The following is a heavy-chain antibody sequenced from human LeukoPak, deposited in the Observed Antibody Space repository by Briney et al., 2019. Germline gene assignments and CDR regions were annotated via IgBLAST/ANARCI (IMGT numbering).Heavy chain of an antibody. D-gene: IGHD6-19*01. Sequence: SVKVSCKASGGTFSSYAISWVRQAPGQGLEWMGGIIPIFGTANYAQKFQGRVTITADESTSTAYMELSSLRSEDTAVYYCARVSSGWYFNTRRNDAFDIWGQGTVVTVSS. CDR2: IIPIFGTA. CDR1: GGTFSSYA. CDR3: ARVSSGWYFNTRRNDAFDI. J-gene: IGHJ3*02. V-gene: IGHV1-69*13.